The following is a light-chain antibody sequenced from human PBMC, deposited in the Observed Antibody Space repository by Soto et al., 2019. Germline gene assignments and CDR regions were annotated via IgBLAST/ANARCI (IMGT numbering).Light chain of an antibody. CDR2: WAS. CDR3: QQYYSIPLT. CDR1: QSVLYSSNNKNY. J-gene: IGKJ4*01. V-gene: IGKV4-1*01. Sequence: DIVMTQSPDSLAVSLGERATINCKSSQSVLYSSNNKNYLAWYQQKPGQPPKLLTYWASTLESGVTDRVSGSGSGTDFTLTISILQAEDVAVYYCQQYYSIPLTFGGGTKLEIK.